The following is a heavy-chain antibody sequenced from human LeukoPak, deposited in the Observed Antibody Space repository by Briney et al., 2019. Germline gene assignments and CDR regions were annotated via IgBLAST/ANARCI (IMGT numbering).Heavy chain of an antibody. D-gene: IGHD3-9*01. J-gene: IGHJ5*02. CDR3: ARSDYDILTGLDP. Sequence: SVKVSCKASGGTFSSYAISRVRQAPGQGLEWMGRIIPIFGTANYAQKFQGRVTITTDESTSTAYMELSSLRSEDTAVYYCARSDYDILTGLDPWGQGTLVTVSS. V-gene: IGHV1-69*05. CDR1: GGTFSSYA. CDR2: IIPIFGTA.